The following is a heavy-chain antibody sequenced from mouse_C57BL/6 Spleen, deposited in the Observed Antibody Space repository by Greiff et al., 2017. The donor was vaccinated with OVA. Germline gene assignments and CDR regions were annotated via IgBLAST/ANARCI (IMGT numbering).Heavy chain of an antibody. Sequence: VQLQQPGTELVKPGASVKLSCKASGYTFTSYWMHWVKQRPGHGLEWIGNINPSNGGTNYNEKFKSKATLTVDKSSSTAYMQLSSLTSEDSAVYYCATYYSNYEDCFAYWGQGTLVTVSA. J-gene: IGHJ3*01. CDR3: ATYYSNYEDCFAY. CDR2: INPSNGGT. V-gene: IGHV1-53*01. D-gene: IGHD2-5*01. CDR1: GYTFTSYW.